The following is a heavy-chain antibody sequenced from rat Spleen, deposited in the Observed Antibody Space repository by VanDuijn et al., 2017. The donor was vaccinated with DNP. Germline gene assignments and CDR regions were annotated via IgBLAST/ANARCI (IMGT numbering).Heavy chain of an antibody. CDR3: ARDDGGYSDY. D-gene: IGHD1-11*01. CDR2: ITTSGDST. J-gene: IGHJ2*01. V-gene: IGHV5-31*01. Sequence: EVQLVESGGDLVQPGRSLKLSCVASGFTFNNYWMTWIRQVPGKGLEWVASITTSGDSTYSPDSVKGRFMISRDDTKNTLSLQMNSLRSEDTATYYCARDDGGYSDYWGQGVMVTVSS. CDR1: GFTFNNYW.